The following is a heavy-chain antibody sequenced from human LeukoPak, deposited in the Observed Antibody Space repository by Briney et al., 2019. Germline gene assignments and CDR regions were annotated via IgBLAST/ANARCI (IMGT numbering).Heavy chain of an antibody. V-gene: IGHV3-30*02. J-gene: IGHJ5*02. CDR3: AKVASVVVAASDDWFDP. CDR2: IRYDGSNK. CDR1: GFTFSSYG. D-gene: IGHD2-15*01. Sequence: PGGSLRLSCAASGFTFSSYGMHWVRQAPGKGLEWVAFIRYDGSNKYYADSVKGRFTISRDNSKNTLYLQMNSLRAEDTAVYYCAKVASVVVAASDDWFDPWGQGTLVTVSS.